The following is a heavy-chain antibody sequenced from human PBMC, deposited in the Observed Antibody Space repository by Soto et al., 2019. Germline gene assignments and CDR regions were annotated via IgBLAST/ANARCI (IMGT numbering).Heavy chain of an antibody. Sequence: TSETLSLTCTVSGGSINSGSYYWSWIRQFPGKGLEKIGYIYYSGSTYYNPSLKSRLTITVDMSKNQFSLTLSSVTAADTAFYYCARVGVTKYYFDPWGKGTLVTVSS. V-gene: IGHV4-31*03. CDR2: IYYSGST. J-gene: IGHJ4*02. D-gene: IGHD2-8*01. CDR3: ARVGVTKYYFDP. CDR1: GGSINSGSYY.